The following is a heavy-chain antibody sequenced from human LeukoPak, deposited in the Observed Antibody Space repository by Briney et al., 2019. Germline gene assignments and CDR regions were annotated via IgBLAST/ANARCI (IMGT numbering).Heavy chain of an antibody. J-gene: IGHJ4*02. CDR3: TRLGSSGWLDY. Sequence: PGGSLKLSCAASGFTFSGSAMHWVRQASGKGLEWVGRIRSKANSYATAYAASVKGRFTISRDDSKNTAYLQMNSLKTEDTAVYYCTRLGSSGWLDYWGQGTLVTVSS. CDR1: GFTFSGSA. D-gene: IGHD6-19*01. V-gene: IGHV3-73*01. CDR2: IRSKANSYAT.